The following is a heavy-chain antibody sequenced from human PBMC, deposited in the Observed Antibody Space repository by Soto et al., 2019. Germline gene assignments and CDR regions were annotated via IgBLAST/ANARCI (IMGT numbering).Heavy chain of an antibody. CDR2: IYWDDDK. D-gene: IGHD6-19*01. CDR3: AHRPGGYLSGWDNGYFDY. Sequence: QITLNESGPTLVKPTQTLTLTCTFSGFSFSTSQVGVGWIRQPPGKAQELLALIYWDDDKRYSPSLRSRLSITKDPSKNQVVLTMTNMGPVDTATYYCAHRPGGYLSGWDNGYFDYWGRGALVTVSS. V-gene: IGHV2-5*02. CDR1: GFSFSTSQVG. J-gene: IGHJ4*02.